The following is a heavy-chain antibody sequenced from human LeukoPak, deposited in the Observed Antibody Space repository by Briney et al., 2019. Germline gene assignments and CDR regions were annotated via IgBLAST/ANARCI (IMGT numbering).Heavy chain of an antibody. V-gene: IGHV3-23*01. J-gene: IGHJ6*03. D-gene: IGHD3-9*01. CDR2: ISGSGGST. CDR1: GFTFSSYA. CDR3: ARDRYDILTGSFYMDV. Sequence: GGSLRLSCAASGFTFSSYAMSWVRQAPGKGLEWVSAISGSGGSTYYADSVKGRFTISRDNSKNTLYLQMNSLRAEDTAVYYCARDRYDILTGSFYMDVWGKGTTVTISS.